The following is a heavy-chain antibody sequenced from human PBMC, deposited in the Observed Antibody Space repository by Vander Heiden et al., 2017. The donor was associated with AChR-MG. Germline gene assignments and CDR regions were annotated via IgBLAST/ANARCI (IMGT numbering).Heavy chain of an antibody. V-gene: IGHV1-2*06. CDR2: INPNSGGT. J-gene: IGHJ3*02. D-gene: IGHD6-19*01. CDR1: GYTFTGHY. Sequence: QVQLVQSGAEVKKPGASVKVSCKASGYTFTGHYMHWVRQAPGQGLEWMGRINPNSGGTNYAQKFQGRVTMTRDTSISTAYMELSRLRSDDTAVYYCAREYSSGWYPRNDAFDIWGQGTMVTVSS. CDR3: AREYSSGWYPRNDAFDI.